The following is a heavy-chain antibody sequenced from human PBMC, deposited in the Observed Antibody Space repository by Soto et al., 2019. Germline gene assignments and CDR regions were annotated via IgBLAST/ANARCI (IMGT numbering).Heavy chain of an antibody. CDR2: IFSNDER. D-gene: IGHD2-15*01. V-gene: IGHV2-26*01. CDR3: AQTEDGGRSRTPAGWFDA. CDR1: GFSLSNAGMG. J-gene: IGHJ5*02. Sequence: QVTLKESGPVLVNPTETLTLTCTVSGFSLSNAGMGVSWTRQPPGKALEWLAHIFSNDERRFSPSLKNRLTISKDTFNSQVVLIMTNMDPGDTATYYCAQTEDGGRSRTPAGWFDAWGPGTLVTVSS.